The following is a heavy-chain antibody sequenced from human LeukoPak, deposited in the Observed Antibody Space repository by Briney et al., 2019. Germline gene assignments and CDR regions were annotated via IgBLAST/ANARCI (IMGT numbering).Heavy chain of an antibody. CDR2: ISYDGSNK. Sequence: VGSLRLSCAASGFTFSYSAMHWVRRAPGKGLAWVAVISYDGSNKFYADSVQGRCTISRDNSKDTLYLEMSNLRPEDTALHYCVRGVGAWGTRSFDYWGQGTLVTVSS. J-gene: IGHJ4*02. D-gene: IGHD1-14*01. V-gene: IGHV3-30*04. CDR1: GFTFSYSA. CDR3: VRGVGAWGTRSFDY.